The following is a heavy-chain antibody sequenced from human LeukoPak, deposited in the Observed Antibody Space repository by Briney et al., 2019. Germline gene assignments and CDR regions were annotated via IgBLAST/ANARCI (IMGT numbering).Heavy chain of an antibody. D-gene: IGHD5-24*01. V-gene: IGHV3-30*02. CDR2: IRYDGSNK. Sequence: GGSLRLSCAASGFTFSSYGMHWVRQAPGKGLEWVAFIRYDGSNKYYADSVKGRFTISRDNSKNTLYLQMNSLRAEDTAVYYCAKDEWLSVGFFDYWGQGTLVTVSS. CDR1: GFTFSSYG. CDR3: AKDEWLSVGFFDY. J-gene: IGHJ4*02.